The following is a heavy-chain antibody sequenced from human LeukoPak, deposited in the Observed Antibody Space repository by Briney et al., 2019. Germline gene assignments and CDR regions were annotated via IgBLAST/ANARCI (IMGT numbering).Heavy chain of an antibody. CDR2: INPSGGST. CDR3: ATAGPYGDSYYFDY. V-gene: IGHV1-46*01. Sequence: ASVKVSCKASGYTFTSYYMHWVRQAPGQGLEWMGIINPSGGSTSYAQKFQGRVTMTEDTSTDTAYMELSSLRSEDTAVYYCATAGPYGDSYYFDYWGQGTLVTVSS. D-gene: IGHD4-17*01. CDR1: GYTFTSYY. J-gene: IGHJ4*02.